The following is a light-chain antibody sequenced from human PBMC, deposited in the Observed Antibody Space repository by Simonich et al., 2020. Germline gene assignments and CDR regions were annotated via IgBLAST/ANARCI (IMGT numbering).Light chain of an antibody. Sequence: QSALTQPASVSGSPGQSITISCTGTSSDVGGYNYGSWYQQHPGKAPKLMIYYVSNRPSGVSTRFSGSKSGTTASLTISGLQAEDEADYYCSSYTSSSTLVVFGGGTKLTVL. CDR2: YVS. CDR3: SSYTSSSTLVV. CDR1: SSDVGGYNY. V-gene: IGLV2-14*03. J-gene: IGLJ2*01.